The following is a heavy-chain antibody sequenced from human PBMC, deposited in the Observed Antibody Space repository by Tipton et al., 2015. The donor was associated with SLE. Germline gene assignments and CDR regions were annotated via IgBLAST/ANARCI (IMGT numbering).Heavy chain of an antibody. Sequence: FLRFSCAASGFTFSSYSMNWVRQAPGKGLEWVSSISSSSSYIYYADSVKGRFTISRDNAKNSLYLQMNSLRAEDTAVYYCARAEQWFGELYLYYFDYWGQGTLVTVSS. J-gene: IGHJ4*02. D-gene: IGHD3-10*01. V-gene: IGHV3-21*01. CDR2: ISSSSSYI. CDR3: ARAEQWFGELYLYYFDY. CDR1: GFTFSSYS.